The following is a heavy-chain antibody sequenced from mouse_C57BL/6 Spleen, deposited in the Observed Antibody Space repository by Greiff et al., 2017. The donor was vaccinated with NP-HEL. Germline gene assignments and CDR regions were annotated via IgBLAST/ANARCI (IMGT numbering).Heavy chain of an antibody. CDR1: GYTFTDYN. Sequence: EVQLVESGPELVKPGASVKIPCKASGYTFTDYNMDWVKQSHGKSLEWIGDINPNTGGTIYNQKFTGKATLTVYKSSSTAYMELRSLTSEDTAVYYCARGDYGNYDYWGQGTTLTVSS. J-gene: IGHJ2*01. V-gene: IGHV1-18*01. CDR2: INPNTGGT. CDR3: ARGDYGNYDY. D-gene: IGHD2-1*01.